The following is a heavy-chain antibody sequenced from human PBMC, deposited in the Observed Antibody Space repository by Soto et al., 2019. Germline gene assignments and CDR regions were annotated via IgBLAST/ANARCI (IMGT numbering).Heavy chain of an antibody. CDR1: GYTFTSYG. Sequence: QVQLVQSGAEVKKPGASVKVSCKASGYTFTSYGISWVRQAPGQGLEWMGWISAYNGNTNYAQKLQGRVTMTTDTSTGTAYMELRSLRSDDTAVYYCAREGGSSGWYGKNAEYFQHWGQGTLVTVSS. V-gene: IGHV1-18*01. CDR2: ISAYNGNT. D-gene: IGHD6-19*01. J-gene: IGHJ1*01. CDR3: AREGGSSGWYGKNAEYFQH.